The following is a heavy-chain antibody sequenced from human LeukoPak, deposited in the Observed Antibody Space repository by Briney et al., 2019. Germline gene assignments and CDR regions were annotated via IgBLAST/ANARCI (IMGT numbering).Heavy chain of an antibody. CDR3: ARSDADGYNSFDY. CDR1: GFTFSSYA. D-gene: IGHD5-24*01. J-gene: IGHJ4*02. Sequence: GGSLRLSCAASGFTFSSYAMSWVRQAPGKGLEWVSTISGSGGSTYYADSVKGRFTISRDNSKNTLYLQMNSLRAEDTAVYYCARSDADGYNSFDYWGQGTLVTVSS. V-gene: IGHV3-23*01. CDR2: ISGSGGST.